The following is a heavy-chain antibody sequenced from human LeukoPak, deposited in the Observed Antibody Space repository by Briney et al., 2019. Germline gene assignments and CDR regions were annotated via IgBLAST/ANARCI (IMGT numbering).Heavy chain of an antibody. CDR1: GFTFSSYG. Sequence: GGSLRLSCAASGFTFSSYGMHWVRQAPGKVLEWVAFIRYDGSNKYYADSVKGRFTISRDNSKNTLYLQMNSLRAEDTAVYYCAREGQLARYYYYYYMDVWGKGTTVTVSS. CDR2: IRYDGSNK. V-gene: IGHV3-30*02. J-gene: IGHJ6*03. CDR3: AREGQLARYYYYYYMDV. D-gene: IGHD6-13*01.